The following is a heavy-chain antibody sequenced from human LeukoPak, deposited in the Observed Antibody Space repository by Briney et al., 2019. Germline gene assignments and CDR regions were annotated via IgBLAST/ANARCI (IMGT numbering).Heavy chain of an antibody. CDR3: VRESLSGTGGEGYYFHY. CDR1: GYTFSNFG. CDR2: ISAYNGNT. Sequence: ASVKVSCKTSGYTFSNFGISWVRQAPGQGLEWVGWISAYNGNTNYAQKFQGRVTLTTDTSTITAYMGLKSLRSDETAVYYCVRESLSGTGGEGYYFHYWGQGTLVTVSS. D-gene: IGHD1-26*01. J-gene: IGHJ4*02. V-gene: IGHV1-18*01.